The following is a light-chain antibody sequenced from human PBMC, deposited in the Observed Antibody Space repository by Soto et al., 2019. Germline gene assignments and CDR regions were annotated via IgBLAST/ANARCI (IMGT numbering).Light chain of an antibody. Sequence: EIVMTQSPATLSVSPGERATLSCRASQSVSSILAWYQQKPGQAPRLLIYGASTRATGIPARFSGSGSGTKFTLTISSLQSEDFAVYYCQQYNNWPATFGQGTRLEIK. CDR2: GAS. CDR3: QQYNNWPAT. V-gene: IGKV3-15*01. J-gene: IGKJ5*01. CDR1: QSVSSI.